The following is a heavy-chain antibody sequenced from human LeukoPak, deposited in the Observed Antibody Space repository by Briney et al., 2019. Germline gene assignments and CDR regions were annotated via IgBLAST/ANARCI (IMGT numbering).Heavy chain of an antibody. J-gene: IGHJ4*02. Sequence: GASVKVSCKASGYTFTSYYMHWVRQAPGQGLEWMGIINPSGGSTSYAQKFQGRVTMTRDMSTSTVYMELSSLRSEDTAVYYCARALIAARTFDYWAREPWSPSPQ. D-gene: IGHD6-6*01. CDR2: INPSGGST. CDR1: GYTFTSYY. V-gene: IGHV1-46*01. CDR3: ARALIAARTFDY.